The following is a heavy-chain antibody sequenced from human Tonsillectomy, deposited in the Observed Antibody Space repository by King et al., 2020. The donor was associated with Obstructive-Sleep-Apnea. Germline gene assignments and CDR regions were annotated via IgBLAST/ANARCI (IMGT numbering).Heavy chain of an antibody. J-gene: IGHJ5*01. D-gene: IGHD3-10*01. CDR3: AKEGGGSGVYWVDS. CDR2: YNMCGNT. CDR1: GFPFDSYA. Sequence: QLVQSGGGLVQPGGSLRLSCAASGFPFDSYAMSWARQVPGKGLEWVSPYNMCGNTFYADPVKGRFTISRDKSKYTVDLQVNSLRAEDTAFYYCAKEGGGSGVYWVDSWGQGTLVTVSS. V-gene: IGHV3-23*04.